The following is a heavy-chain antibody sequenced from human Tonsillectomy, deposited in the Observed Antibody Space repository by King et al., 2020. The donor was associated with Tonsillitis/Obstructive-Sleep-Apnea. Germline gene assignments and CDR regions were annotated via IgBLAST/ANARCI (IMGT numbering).Heavy chain of an antibody. CDR3: ARLDPATYYDFWSGYLGRDY. CDR2: IDPSDSYT. D-gene: IGHD3-3*01. CDR1: GYSFTSYW. J-gene: IGHJ4*02. V-gene: IGHV5-10-1*01. Sequence: VQLVESGAEVKKPGESLRLSCKGSGYSFTSYWISWVRQMPGKGLEWMGRIDPSDSYTNYSPSFQGHVTISADKSISTAYLQWSSLKASDTAMYYCARLDPATYYDFWSGYLGRDYWGQGTLVTVSS.